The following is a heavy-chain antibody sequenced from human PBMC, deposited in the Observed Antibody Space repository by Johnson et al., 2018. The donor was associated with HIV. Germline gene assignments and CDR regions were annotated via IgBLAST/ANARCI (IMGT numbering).Heavy chain of an antibody. V-gene: IGHV3-30*18. Sequence: QVQLVESGGGLVQPGGSLRLSCAASGFSFSSYGMHWVRQAPGKGLEWVAIISYDGSNKYYADSVKGRFTISRDNSKNTLYLQMNSLRAEDTAVYYCAKDQGETYYNFWSGYLGDAFDIWGQGTMVTVSS. CDR1: GFSFSSYG. CDR2: ISYDGSNK. CDR3: AKDQGETYYNFWSGYLGDAFDI. J-gene: IGHJ3*02. D-gene: IGHD3-3*01.